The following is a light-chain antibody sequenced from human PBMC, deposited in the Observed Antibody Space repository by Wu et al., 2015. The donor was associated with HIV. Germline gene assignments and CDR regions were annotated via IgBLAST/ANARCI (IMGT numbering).Light chain of an antibody. CDR3: QQYNAYPLT. J-gene: IGKJ4*01. CDR1: QTISGW. CDR2: KAS. Sequence: DIQMTQSPSTLSASVGDRITITCRASQTISGWLAWYQQKPGKGPNLLIYKASTLEGGVPSRFSASGSGTEFTLTITNLQPDDFGIYYCQQYNAYPLTFGGGTKVEI. V-gene: IGKV1-5*03.